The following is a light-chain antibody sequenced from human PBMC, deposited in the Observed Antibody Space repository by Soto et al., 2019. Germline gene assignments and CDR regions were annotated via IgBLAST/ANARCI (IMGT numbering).Light chain of an antibody. CDR2: GAS. CDR1: QSVASN. J-gene: IGKJ2*01. Sequence: EIVMTQSPASLSVSPGDGATLYCRASQSVASNVACYQQKPCHAPRLLIHGASTRTAGVPARFSVRGSGSDFTLTISRRQSEDFAVYDCQQYHNCLPQYTFGPGTKLQIK. CDR3: QQYHNCLPQYT. V-gene: IGKV3-15*01.